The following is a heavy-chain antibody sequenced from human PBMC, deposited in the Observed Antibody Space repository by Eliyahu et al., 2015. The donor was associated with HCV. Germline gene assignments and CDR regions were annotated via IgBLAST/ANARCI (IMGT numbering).Heavy chain of an antibody. V-gene: IGHV4-34*01. CDR2: INHSGST. CDR1: GGSFSGYY. J-gene: IGHJ4*02. CDR3: ARVQKQWLENVSGYYFDY. D-gene: IGHD6-19*01. Sequence: QVQLQQWGAGLLKPSETLSLTCAVYGGSFSGYYWSWIRQPPGKGLEWIGEINHSGSTNQHPSLKSRVTISVDTSKNQFSLKLSSVTAADTAVYYCARVQKQWLENVSGYYFDYWGQGTLVTVSS.